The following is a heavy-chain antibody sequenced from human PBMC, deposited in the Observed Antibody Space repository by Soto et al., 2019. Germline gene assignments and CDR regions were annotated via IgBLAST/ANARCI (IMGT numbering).Heavy chain of an antibody. CDR3: ARDIVATIADYYYYMDV. CDR1: GYTFTSYA. CDR2: INAGNGNT. V-gene: IGHV1-3*01. Sequence: ASVKVSCKASGYTFTSYAMHWVRQAPGQRLEWMGWINAGNGNTKYSQKFQGRVTITRDTSASTAYMELSSLRSEDTAVYYCARDIVATIADYYYYMDVWGKGTTVTVSS. D-gene: IGHD5-12*01. J-gene: IGHJ6*03.